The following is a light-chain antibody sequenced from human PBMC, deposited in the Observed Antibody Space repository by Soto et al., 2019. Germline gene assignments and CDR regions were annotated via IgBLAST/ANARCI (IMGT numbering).Light chain of an antibody. CDR3: QQYGSSVSYT. CDR1: QTVYSNY. CDR2: GAS. V-gene: IGKV3-20*01. J-gene: IGKJ2*01. Sequence: VLTQSPGTRSLSPGERATLSCRASQTVYSNYLAWYQQKPGQAPRLLIYGASSRATGIPDRFSGSGSGTDFTLTISRLEPVDFAVYYCQQYGSSVSYTFGQGTKLEIK.